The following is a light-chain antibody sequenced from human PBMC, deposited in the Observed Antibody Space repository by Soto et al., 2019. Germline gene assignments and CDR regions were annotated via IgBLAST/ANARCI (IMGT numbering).Light chain of an antibody. CDR2: DAS. J-gene: IGKJ2*01. Sequence: EIVLTQSPGTLSVSPGERATLSCRASQSVPSSYLAWYQQKLGQPPKLLIYDASSRATGIPDRFSGGGSGTDFTLTISRLEAGDFAVYYCQQYGTSPYTVGQGTKVEIK. CDR3: QQYGTSPYT. CDR1: QSVPSSY. V-gene: IGKV3-20*01.